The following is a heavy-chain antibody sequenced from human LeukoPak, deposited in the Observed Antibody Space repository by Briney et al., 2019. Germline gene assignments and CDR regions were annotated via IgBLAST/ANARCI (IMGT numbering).Heavy chain of an antibody. CDR1: GGSISSGDYY. Sequence: SETLSLTCTVSGGSISSGDYYWSWIRQPPGKGLEWIGYVYYSGSTYYNPSLKSRVTISVDTSKNQFPLKLSSVTAADTAVYYCARDSDYGDLKGFDYWGQGTLVTVSS. V-gene: IGHV4-30-4*01. CDR3: ARDSDYGDLKGFDY. CDR2: VYYSGST. J-gene: IGHJ4*02. D-gene: IGHD4-17*01.